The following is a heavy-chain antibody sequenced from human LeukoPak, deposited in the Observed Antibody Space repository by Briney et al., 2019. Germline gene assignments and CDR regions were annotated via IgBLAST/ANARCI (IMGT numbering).Heavy chain of an antibody. D-gene: IGHD4-17*01. J-gene: IGHJ5*02. Sequence: ASVKVSCKASGYTFSNYYVHWVRQAPGQGLEWMGVINPSGGSTNYAQKFQGRVTMTRDTSTSTVYMEMSSLRSEDTAVYYCARDSTVTTFRGCVDPWGQGTLVTVTS. CDR1: GYTFSNYY. CDR3: ARDSTVTTFRGCVDP. CDR2: INPSGGST. V-gene: IGHV1-46*01.